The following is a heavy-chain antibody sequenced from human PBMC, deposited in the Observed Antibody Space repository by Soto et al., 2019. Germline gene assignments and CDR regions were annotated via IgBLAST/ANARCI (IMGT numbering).Heavy chain of an antibody. CDR3: ARGRGYYDSSGYDF. CDR1: GFTFSDYY. CDR2: ISGGGGSTI. Sequence: GGSLRLSCAASGFTFSDYYMNWIRQAPGKGLEWISYISGGGGSTIYYTDSVKGRFTISRDNAKKSLYLDMNSLRAEDTAVYFWARGRGYYDSSGYDFWGQGTPVTVSS. V-gene: IGHV3-11*01. D-gene: IGHD3-22*01. J-gene: IGHJ4*02.